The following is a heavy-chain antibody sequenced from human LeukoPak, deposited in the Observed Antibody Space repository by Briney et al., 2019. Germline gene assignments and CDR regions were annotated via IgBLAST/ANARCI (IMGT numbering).Heavy chain of an antibody. CDR2: IGTLGDT. D-gene: IGHD3-22*01. CDR3: ARGRNSNYYDSSGYYPY. V-gene: IGHV3-13*01. Sequence: GGSLRLSCAVSGFTFSSYGMHWVRQPTGKGLEWVSAIGTLGDTDYPDSVKGRFTISRENAKNSLYLQMNNLRAGDTAVYYCARGRNSNYYDSSGYYPYWGQGTLVTVSS. J-gene: IGHJ4*02. CDR1: GFTFSSYG.